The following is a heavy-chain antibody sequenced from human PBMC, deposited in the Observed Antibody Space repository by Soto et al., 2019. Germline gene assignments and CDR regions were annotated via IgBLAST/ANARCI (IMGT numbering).Heavy chain of an antibody. CDR1: GFTFSSYA. V-gene: IGHV3-30-3*01. CDR3: ARGIPLTVVVIKGNFDY. J-gene: IGHJ4*02. Sequence: PGGSLRLSCAASGFTFSSYAMHWVRQAPGKGLEWVAVISYDGSNKYYADSVKGRFTISRDNSKNTLYLQMNSLRAEDTAVYYCARGIPLTVVVIKGNFDYWGQGTLVTVSS. D-gene: IGHD3-22*01. CDR2: ISYDGSNK.